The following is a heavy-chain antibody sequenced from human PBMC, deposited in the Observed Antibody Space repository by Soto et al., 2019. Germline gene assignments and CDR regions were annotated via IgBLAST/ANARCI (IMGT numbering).Heavy chain of an antibody. J-gene: IGHJ4*02. Sequence: SETLCLTCTVSGGSISGGCYYWSWIRQHPGKGLEWIGYIYYSGSTYYNPSLKSRVTISVDTSKNQFSLKLSSVTAADTAVYYCARDSPGAVRYYYDSSGYYERTGFDYWGQGTLVTVSS. D-gene: IGHD3-22*01. CDR1: GGSISGGCYY. V-gene: IGHV4-31*03. CDR2: IYYSGST. CDR3: ARDSPGAVRYYYDSSGYYERTGFDY.